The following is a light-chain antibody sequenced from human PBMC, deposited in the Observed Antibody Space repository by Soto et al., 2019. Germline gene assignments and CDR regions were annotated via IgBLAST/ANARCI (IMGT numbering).Light chain of an antibody. J-gene: IGLJ2*01. CDR1: SSDVGTYNL. CDR3: CSYAPSRTLL. Sequence: QSALTQPASVSGSPGESITISCTGPSSDVGTYNLVTWYQQHPGRVPKLILYEGNKRPSGVSSRFSASKSGNTASLTISGLQAEDEADYFCCSYAPSRTLLFGGGTKVTVL. V-gene: IGLV2-23*01. CDR2: EGN.